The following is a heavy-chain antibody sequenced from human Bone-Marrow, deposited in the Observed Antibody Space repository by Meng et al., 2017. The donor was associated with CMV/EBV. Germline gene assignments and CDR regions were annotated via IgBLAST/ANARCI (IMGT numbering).Heavy chain of an antibody. Sequence: GESLKISCAASGFTFSSSWMSWVRQAPGKGLECVANINQDGSEKYYVDSVKGRFTISRDNTKNSLYLQMNSLRAEDTAVYYCARKPGTLYYYYGMDAWGQGTTITVSS. CDR1: GFTFSSSW. CDR3: ARKPGTLYYYYGMDA. CDR2: INQDGSEK. V-gene: IGHV3-7*01. J-gene: IGHJ6*02. D-gene: IGHD1-14*01.